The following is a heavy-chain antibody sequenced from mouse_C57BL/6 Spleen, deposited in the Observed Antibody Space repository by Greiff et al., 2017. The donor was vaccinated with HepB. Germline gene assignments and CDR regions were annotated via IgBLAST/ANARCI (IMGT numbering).Heavy chain of an antibody. Sequence: EVHLVESGGGLVKPGGSLKLSCAASGFTFSDYGMHWVRQAPEKGLEWVAYISSGSSTIYYADTVKGRFTISRDNAKNTLFLQMTSLRSEDTAMYYCARGGQLRPAWFAYWGQGTLVTVSA. J-gene: IGHJ3*01. CDR3: ARGGQLRPAWFAY. CDR2: ISSGSSTI. V-gene: IGHV5-17*01. D-gene: IGHD3-2*02. CDR1: GFTFSDYG.